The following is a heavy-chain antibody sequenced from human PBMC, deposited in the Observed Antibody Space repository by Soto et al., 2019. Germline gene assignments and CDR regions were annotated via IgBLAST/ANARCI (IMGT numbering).Heavy chain of an antibody. Sequence: SETLSLTCTVSGGSISSHYWSWIRQPPGKGLEWIGYIYYSGSTNYNPSLKSRVTISVDTSKNQFSLKLSSVTAADTAVYYCARGGYDFWSGYYLSYYYGMDVWGQGTTVTVSS. J-gene: IGHJ6*02. D-gene: IGHD3-3*01. CDR1: GGSISSHY. V-gene: IGHV4-59*11. CDR2: IYYSGST. CDR3: ARGGYDFWSGYYLSYYYGMDV.